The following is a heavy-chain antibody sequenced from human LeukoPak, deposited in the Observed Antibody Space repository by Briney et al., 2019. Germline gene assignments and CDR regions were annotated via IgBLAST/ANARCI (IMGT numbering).Heavy chain of an antibody. Sequence: GASVKVSCKASGYTFTAYYVHWVRQAPGQGPEWMGWIHPNSGGTKYAQNFQGRVTMTRDTSITTAYMELSSLRSDDTAVYYCARSRVVLYGMDVWGQGTTVTVSS. CDR3: ARSRVVLYGMDV. CDR2: IHPNSGGT. V-gene: IGHV1-2*02. CDR1: GYTFTAYY. J-gene: IGHJ6*02. D-gene: IGHD3-3*01.